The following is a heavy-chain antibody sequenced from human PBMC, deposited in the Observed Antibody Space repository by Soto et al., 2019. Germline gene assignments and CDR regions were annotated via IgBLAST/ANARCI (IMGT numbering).Heavy chain of an antibody. V-gene: IGHV1-69*06. Sequence: SVKVSCKASGGSLSTNPISWVRQAPGQGLEWMGGTGSGTGPGNHAQKFQGRLTVTADKSTSTVYMELTNLSSEDTAVYYCARGGTGGFYRFLDSWGQGTLVTVSS. CDR2: TGSGTGPG. CDR1: GGSLSTNP. CDR3: ARGGTGGFYRFLDS. J-gene: IGHJ4*02. D-gene: IGHD2-8*02.